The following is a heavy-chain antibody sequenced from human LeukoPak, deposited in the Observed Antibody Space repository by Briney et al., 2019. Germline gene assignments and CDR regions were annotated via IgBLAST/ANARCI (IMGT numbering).Heavy chain of an antibody. CDR3: ARMYGGYVPTDY. D-gene: IGHD5-12*01. CDR1: GGSISSSNW. V-gene: IGHV4-4*02. J-gene: IGHJ4*02. CDR2: IYHSGST. Sequence: PSETLSLTCAVSGGSISSSNWWSWVRQLPGKGLEWIGEIYHSGSTNYNPSLKSRVTISVDKSKNQFSLKLSSVTAADTAVYYCARMYGGYVPTDYWGQGTLVTVSS.